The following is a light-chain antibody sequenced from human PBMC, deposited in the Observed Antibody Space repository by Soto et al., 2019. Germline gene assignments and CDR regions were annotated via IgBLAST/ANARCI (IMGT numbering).Light chain of an antibody. J-gene: IGKJ2*01. CDR2: MTS. CDR1: QSFSGW. Sequence: DIQMTQSPSTLSASVGDRVTITCRASQSFSGWLAWYQQKPGKAPKLLIHMTSTLESGVPSRFSGRGSGTEFTLPISGLQPEDFATYYCQYFDTYYNFGQGTKLDIK. V-gene: IGKV1-5*03. CDR3: QYFDTYYN.